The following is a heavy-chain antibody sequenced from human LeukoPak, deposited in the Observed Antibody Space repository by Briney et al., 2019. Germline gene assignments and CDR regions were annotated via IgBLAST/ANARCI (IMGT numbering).Heavy chain of an antibody. CDR3: TTGSAAGTVR. CDR2: IKSKTDGGTT. CDR1: GFIVSNTY. D-gene: IGHD6-13*01. Sequence: PGGSLRPSCAASGFIVSNTYMTWVRQAPGKGLEWVGRIKSKTDGGTTDYAAPVKGRFTISRDDSKNTLYLQMNSLKTEDTAVYYCTTGSAAGTVRWGQGTLVTVSS. V-gene: IGHV3-15*01. J-gene: IGHJ4*02.